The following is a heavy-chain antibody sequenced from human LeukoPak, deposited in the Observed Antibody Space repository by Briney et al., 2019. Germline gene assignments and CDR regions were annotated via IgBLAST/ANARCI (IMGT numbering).Heavy chain of an antibody. J-gene: IGHJ4*02. V-gene: IGHV4-31*03. D-gene: IGHD3-22*01. CDR2: IYYSGST. CDR3: ASGNYDSSGPSFDY. CDR1: GGSISSGGYY. Sequence: ASETLSLTCTVSGGSISSGGYYWSWIRQHPGKGLEWIGYIYYSGSTYYNPSLKSRVTISVDTSKNQFSLKLSSVTAADTAVYYCASGNYDSSGPSFDYWGQGTLVTVSS.